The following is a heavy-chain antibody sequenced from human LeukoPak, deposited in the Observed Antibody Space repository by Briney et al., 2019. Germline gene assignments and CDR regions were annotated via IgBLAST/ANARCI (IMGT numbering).Heavy chain of an antibody. Sequence: AGGSLRLSCTASGFTFADYAMRWVRQAPGKGLEWVGFIRSKAYGGTTEYAASVKGRFTISRDDSKSIAYLQMSSLETEDTAVYYCSRAWETSGYYSGYWGQGTLVTVSS. D-gene: IGHD3-3*01. V-gene: IGHV3-49*04. CDR3: SRAWETSGYYSGY. J-gene: IGHJ4*02. CDR1: GFTFADYA. CDR2: IRSKAYGGTT.